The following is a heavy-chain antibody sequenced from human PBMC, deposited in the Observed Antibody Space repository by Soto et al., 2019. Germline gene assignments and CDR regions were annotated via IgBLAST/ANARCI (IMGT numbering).Heavy chain of an antibody. CDR1: GFTFSSYS. V-gene: IGHV3-21*06. D-gene: IGHD3-10*01. Sequence: EVQLVESGGGLVKPGGSLRLSCAASGFTFSSYSMNWVRQAPGKGLEWVSSISSSSSYIYYADSVKGRFTISRDNDNNSLYLQMNSLRAEDTAVYYCARDRGYGSGSPNWFDPWGQGTLVTVSS. J-gene: IGHJ5*02. CDR2: ISSSSSYI. CDR3: ARDRGYGSGSPNWFDP.